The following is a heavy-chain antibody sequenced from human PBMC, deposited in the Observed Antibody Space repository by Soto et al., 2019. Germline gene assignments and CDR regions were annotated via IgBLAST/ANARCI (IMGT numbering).Heavy chain of an antibody. CDR1: GGTFSSYA. CDR2: IIPIFGTA. Sequence: ASVKVSFKASGGTFSSYAISWVRQPPGRGLEWMGGIIPIFGTANYAQKFQGRVTITADESTSTAYMELSSLRSEDTAVYYCAINSRADSSWSPSDAFDIWGQGTMVTVSS. D-gene: IGHD6-13*01. CDR3: AINSRADSSWSPSDAFDI. V-gene: IGHV1-69*13. J-gene: IGHJ3*02.